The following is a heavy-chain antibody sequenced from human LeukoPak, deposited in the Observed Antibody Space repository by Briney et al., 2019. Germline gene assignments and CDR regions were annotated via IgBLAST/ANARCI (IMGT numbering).Heavy chain of an antibody. J-gene: IGHJ3*02. D-gene: IGHD6-13*01. CDR3: ARAGGYSSGWSREYDAFDI. CDR2: IYYSGST. Sequence: PSETLSLTCAVYGGSFSGYYWSWLRQPPGKGLEWIGSIYYSGSTYYNPSLKSRVTISVDTSKNQFSLKLSSETAADTAMYYCARAGGYSSGWSREYDAFDIWGQGTMVTVSS. CDR1: GGSFSGYY. V-gene: IGHV4-34*01.